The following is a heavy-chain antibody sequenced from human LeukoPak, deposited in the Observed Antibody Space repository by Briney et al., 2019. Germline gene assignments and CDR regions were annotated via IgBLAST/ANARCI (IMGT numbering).Heavy chain of an antibody. Sequence: QTLSLTCAISGDSVSSNSVTWNWIRPSPSSGLEWLGRTYYRSTWYNDYAVSVRGRITVNPDTSKNQFSLHLNSVTPEDTAVYYCARRLTQYDCFDPWGQGILVTVSS. J-gene: IGHJ5*02. V-gene: IGHV6-1*01. CDR1: GDSVSSNSVT. CDR2: TYYRSTWYN. D-gene: IGHD2-2*01. CDR3: ARRLTQYDCFDP.